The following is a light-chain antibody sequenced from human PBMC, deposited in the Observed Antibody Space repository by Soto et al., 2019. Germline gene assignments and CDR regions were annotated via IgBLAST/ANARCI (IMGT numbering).Light chain of an antibody. CDR3: PQHGSSHRIS. V-gene: IGKV3-20*01. CDR2: CAS. Sequence: EILRTKSRAALSVSPGERATVSCKASHSISSNSLAWYQQKPGQAPPPFIYCASTRATGSPDRFIGSGPGTHFTLTITRLEPEDFALYYCPQHGSSHRISSGQGTQLEIK. CDR1: HSISSNS. J-gene: IGKJ5*01.